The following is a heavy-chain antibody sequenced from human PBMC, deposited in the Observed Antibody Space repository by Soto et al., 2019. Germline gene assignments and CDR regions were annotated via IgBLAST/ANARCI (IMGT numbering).Heavy chain of an antibody. Sequence: ASVKVSCKASGGTFSSYAISWVRQAPGQGLEWMGGIIPIFGTANYAQKFQGRVTITADEFTSTAYMELSSLRSEDTAVYYCARSGSSSSAFDYWGQGTLVTVSS. V-gene: IGHV1-69*13. D-gene: IGHD6-6*01. CDR1: GGTFSSYA. CDR3: ARSGSSSSAFDY. J-gene: IGHJ4*02. CDR2: IIPIFGTA.